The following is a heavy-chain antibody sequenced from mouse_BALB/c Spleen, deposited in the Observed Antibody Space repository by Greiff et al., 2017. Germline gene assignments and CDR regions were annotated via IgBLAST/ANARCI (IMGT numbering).Heavy chain of an antibody. J-gene: IGHJ4*01. D-gene: IGHD1-1*01. V-gene: IGHV5-9-4*01. CDR1: GFTFSSYA. CDR2: ISSGGSYT. Sequence: EVKLMESGGGLVKPGGSLKLSCAASGFTFSSYAMSWVRQSPEKRLEWVAEISSGGSYTYYPDTVTGRFTISRDNAKNTLYLEMSSLRSEDTAMYYCARDRTTVVAHYAMDYRGQGTSVTVSS. CDR3: ARDRTTVVAHYAMDY.